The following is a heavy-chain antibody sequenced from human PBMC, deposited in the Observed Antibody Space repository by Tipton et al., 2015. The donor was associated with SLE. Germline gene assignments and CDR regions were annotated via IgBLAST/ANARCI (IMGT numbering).Heavy chain of an antibody. D-gene: IGHD3-22*01. Sequence: TLSLTCTVSGDYIRSYSWSWNRQPPGKGLEWIGEINHSGSTNYNPSLKSRVTISLDTSSNQFSLKLSSVTAADTAVYYCARGGYYYDTSGYPYWGQGTLVTVSS. CDR3: ARGGYYYDTSGYPY. J-gene: IGHJ4*02. CDR2: INHSGST. V-gene: IGHV4-34*01. CDR1: GDYIRSYS.